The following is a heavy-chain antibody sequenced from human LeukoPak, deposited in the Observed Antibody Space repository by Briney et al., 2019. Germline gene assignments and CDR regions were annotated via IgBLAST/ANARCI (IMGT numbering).Heavy chain of an antibody. D-gene: IGHD5-12*01. V-gene: IGHV3-30*04. CDR3: ARGSRAIVATKFARGRYMDV. CDR1: GFTFSSYA. J-gene: IGHJ6*03. Sequence: GRSLRLSCAASGFTFSSYAMHWVRQAPGKGLEWVAVISHDGGNKYYADSVKGRFTISRDNSKNTLYLQMNSLRTEDTAVYYCARGSRAIVATKFARGRYMDVWGKGTTVTVSS. CDR2: ISHDGGNK.